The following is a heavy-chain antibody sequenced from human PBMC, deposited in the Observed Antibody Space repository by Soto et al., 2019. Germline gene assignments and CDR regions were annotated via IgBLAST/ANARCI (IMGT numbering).Heavy chain of an antibody. CDR2: VHHTGTS. CDR1: GESFNDYF. V-gene: IGHV4-34*02. D-gene: IGHD6-13*01. Sequence: QVALQQWGAGLLKPSQTLSLTCAVYGESFNDYFWTWIRQSPGGGLEWLAEVHHTGTSYYNPSLKSPLAVSVDTSRNQFSLNRTSLTAADTATYYCARRKDSSRYFYGMDVWGQGTTVVVSS. CDR3: ARRKDSSRYFYGMDV. J-gene: IGHJ6*02.